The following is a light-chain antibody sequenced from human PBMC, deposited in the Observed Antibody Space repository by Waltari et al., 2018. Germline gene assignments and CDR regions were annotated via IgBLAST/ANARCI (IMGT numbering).Light chain of an antibody. J-gene: IGKJ3*01. CDR1: QDINSY. CDR2: TAD. Sequence: DIQMTQSPSSLSASVGDTVSITCRASQDINSYLNWFQQKPGKPPNLLIYTADTLQDGVPSRFRGFGSGTEFTLTISSLQPEDFATYYCLQHDTYPFTFGPGTKLDLK. V-gene: IGKV1-17*01. CDR3: LQHDTYPFT.